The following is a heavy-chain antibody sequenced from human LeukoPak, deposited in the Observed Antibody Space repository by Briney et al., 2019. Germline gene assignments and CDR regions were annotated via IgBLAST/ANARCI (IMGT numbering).Heavy chain of an antibody. J-gene: IGHJ4*02. V-gene: IGHV1-2*02. D-gene: IGHD3-22*01. CDR1: EYTFTAYY. Sequence: HGASVKVSCKASEYTFTAYYIHWVRQAPGQGLQWMGWIHPNYGDTKYAQRFQGRVTMTMDTSISTAYMELSRLRSDDTAVYYCATKSFYDSSGYDYWGQGTLVTVSS. CDR2: IHPNYGDT. CDR3: ATKSFYDSSGYDY.